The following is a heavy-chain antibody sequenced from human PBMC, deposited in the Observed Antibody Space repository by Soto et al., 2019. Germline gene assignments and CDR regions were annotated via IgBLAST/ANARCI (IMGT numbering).Heavy chain of an antibody. CDR1: GFTFSSYA. Sequence: EVQLLESGGGLVQPGGSLRLSCAASGFTFSSYAMSWVRQAPGKGLEWVSAISGSGGSTYYADSVKGRFTISGDNSKNTLYLQMNSLRAEDTAVYYCAKDTRVYYDFRPLYWGQGTLVTVS. D-gene: IGHD3-3*01. J-gene: IGHJ4*02. CDR2: ISGSGGST. CDR3: AKDTRVYYDFRPLY. V-gene: IGHV3-23*01.